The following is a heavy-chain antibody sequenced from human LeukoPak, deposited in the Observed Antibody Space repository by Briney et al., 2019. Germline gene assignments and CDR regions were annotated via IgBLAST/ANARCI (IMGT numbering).Heavy chain of an antibody. CDR1: GFTFSSYA. CDR2: ISGSGGST. V-gene: IGHV3-23*01. J-gene: IGHJ4*02. D-gene: IGHD6-19*01. Sequence: PGGSLRLSCAASGFTFSSYAMSWVRQAPGKGLEWVSTISGSGGSTDYADSVKGRFTISRDNSKNTLYLQMNSLRAEDTAIYYCVVAVPPAYYFDYWGQGTLVTVSS. CDR3: VVAVPPAYYFDY.